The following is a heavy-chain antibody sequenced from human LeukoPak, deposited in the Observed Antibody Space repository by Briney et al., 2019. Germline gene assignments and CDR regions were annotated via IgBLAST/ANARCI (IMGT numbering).Heavy chain of an antibody. CDR3: ARADCWSGYYQYYFDY. V-gene: IGHV4-59*01. CDR1: GGSISSYY. Sequence: SEALSLTCTVSGGSISSYYWSWIRQPPGKGLEWIGYIYYSGSTNYNPSLKSRVTISVDTSKNQFSLKLSSVTAADTAVYYCARADCWSGYYQYYFDYWGQGTLVTVSS. CDR2: IYYSGST. J-gene: IGHJ4*02. D-gene: IGHD3-3*01.